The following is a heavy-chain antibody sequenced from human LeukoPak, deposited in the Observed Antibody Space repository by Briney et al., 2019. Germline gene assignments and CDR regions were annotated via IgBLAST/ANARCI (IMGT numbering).Heavy chain of an antibody. D-gene: IGHD5-18*01. CDR2: IYGGGNT. CDR3: ASGRRDSNGFVDY. V-gene: IGHV3-66*01. CDR1: GFTFSSY. J-gene: IGHJ4*02. Sequence: GGSLRLSCAASGFTFSSYVSWVRQAPRKGLEWVSIIYGGGNTYYVDSVEGRFTISRDNSKNTLYLQMNTLRAEDTAVYYCASGRRDSNGFVDYWGQGILVTVSS.